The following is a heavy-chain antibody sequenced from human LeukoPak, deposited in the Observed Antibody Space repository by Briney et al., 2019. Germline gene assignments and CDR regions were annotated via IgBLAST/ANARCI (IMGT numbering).Heavy chain of an antibody. Sequence: ASVKVSCKASGYTFTGYYMHWVRQAPGQGLEWMGWINPNSGGTNYAQTFQGRVTMTRDTSISTAYMELSRLRSDDTAVYYCARSPKAVAGFVFDYWGQGTLVTVSS. D-gene: IGHD6-19*01. J-gene: IGHJ4*02. V-gene: IGHV1-2*02. CDR1: GYTFTGYY. CDR3: ARSPKAVAGFVFDY. CDR2: INPNSGGT.